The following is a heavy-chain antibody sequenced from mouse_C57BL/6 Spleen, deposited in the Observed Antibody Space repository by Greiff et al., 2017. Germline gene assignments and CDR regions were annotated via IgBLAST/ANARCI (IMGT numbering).Heavy chain of an antibody. Sequence: EVKLMESGGGLVKPGGSLKLSCAASGFTFSDYGMHWVRQAPEKGLEWVAYISSGSSTIYYADPVKGRFTISRDNAKNTRYLQMTSLRSEDTAMYYCARGYDYGWYFDVWGTGTTVTVSS. J-gene: IGHJ1*03. D-gene: IGHD2-4*01. CDR3: ARGYDYGWYFDV. CDR1: GFTFSDYG. CDR2: ISSGSSTI. V-gene: IGHV5-17*01.